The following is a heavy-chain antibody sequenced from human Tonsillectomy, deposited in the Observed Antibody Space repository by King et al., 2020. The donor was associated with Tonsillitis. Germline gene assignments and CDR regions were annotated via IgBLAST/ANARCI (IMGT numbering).Heavy chain of an antibody. CDR2: ISSSGSTI. D-gene: IGHD3-10*01. Sequence: VQLVESGGGLVQPGGSLRLSCAASGFSFSSYEMNWVRQAPGKGLEWVSYISSSGSTIYYADSVKGRFSISRDNAKNSLYLQLNSLRAEDTAGYYCARAVWFGELYWGQGTLVTVSS. J-gene: IGHJ1*01. CDR1: GFSFSSYE. V-gene: IGHV3-48*03. CDR3: ARAVWFGELY.